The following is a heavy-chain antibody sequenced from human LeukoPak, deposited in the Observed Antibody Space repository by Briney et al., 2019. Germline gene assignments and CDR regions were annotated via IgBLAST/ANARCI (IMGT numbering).Heavy chain of an antibody. D-gene: IGHD3-10*01. J-gene: IGHJ4*02. CDR2: ISSSRSAT. Sequence: GGSLRLSCAASGFTFSSYAMHWVRQAPGKGLEWVSYISSSRSATYYTDSVKGRFTISRDNSKNTLYLQMNSLRAEDTAVYYCARGAYYYGSGSYYDYWGQGTLVTVSS. V-gene: IGHV3-48*01. CDR3: ARGAYYYGSGSYYDY. CDR1: GFTFSSYA.